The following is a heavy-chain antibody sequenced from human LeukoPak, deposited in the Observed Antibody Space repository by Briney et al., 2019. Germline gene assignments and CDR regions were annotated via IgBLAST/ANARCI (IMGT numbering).Heavy chain of an antibody. Sequence: GGSLRLSCAASGFTFSSYAMSWVRQAPGKGLEWVSAISGSGGSTYYADSVKGRFTISRDNSKNTLYLQMNSLRAEDTAVYYCASHCSSTSCYPYYYYYYMTSGAKGPRSPSP. CDR1: GFTFSSYA. V-gene: IGHV3-23*01. D-gene: IGHD2-2*01. J-gene: IGHJ6*03. CDR3: ASHCSSTSCYPYYYYYYMTS. CDR2: ISGSGGST.